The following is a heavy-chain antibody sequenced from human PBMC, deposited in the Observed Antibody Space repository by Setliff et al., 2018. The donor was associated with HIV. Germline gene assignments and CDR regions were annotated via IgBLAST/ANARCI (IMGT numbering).Heavy chain of an antibody. V-gene: IGHV3-21*01. J-gene: IGHJ4*02. Sequence: PGESLKISCVASGFSFSRYTMMWVRQAPGKGLEWVSSITSNLNYRYADSVKGRFTISRDNTKNSLYLQMNSLRAEDTAVYYCARGDSFVYSYVYPDYWGQGTLVTVS. CDR1: GFSFSRYT. CDR2: ITSNLNYR. D-gene: IGHD3-22*01. CDR3: ARGDSFVYSYVYPDY.